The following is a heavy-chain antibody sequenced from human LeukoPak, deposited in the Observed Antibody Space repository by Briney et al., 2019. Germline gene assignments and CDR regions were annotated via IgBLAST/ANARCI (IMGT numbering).Heavy chain of an antibody. CDR2: INSDGSSI. J-gene: IGHJ4*02. V-gene: IGHV3-74*01. CDR3: AKDLYSNYGPADY. CDR1: GFTFSSHW. Sequence: GGSLRLSCAASGFTFSSHWMHWVRQAPGKGLVWVSRINSDGSSISYADSVKGRFTISRDNAKNTLYLQMNSLRAEDTAVYYCAKDLYSNYGPADYWGQGNLVTVSS. D-gene: IGHD4-11*01.